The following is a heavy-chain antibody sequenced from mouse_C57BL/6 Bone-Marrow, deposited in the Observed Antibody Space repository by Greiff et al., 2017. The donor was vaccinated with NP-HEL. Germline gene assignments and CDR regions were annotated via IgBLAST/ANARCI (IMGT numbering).Heavy chain of an antibody. CDR1: GYTFTSYW. CDR3: ARRELDGTFPRYYYAMDY. CDR2: IDPNSGGT. Sequence: QVQLQQPGAELVKPGASVKLSCKASGYTFTSYWMHWVKQRPGRGLEWIGRIDPNSGGTKYNEKFKSKATLTVDKPSSTAYMQLSSLTSEDSAVYYCARRELDGTFPRYYYAMDYWGQGTSVTVSS. J-gene: IGHJ4*01. D-gene: IGHD2-1*01. V-gene: IGHV1-72*01.